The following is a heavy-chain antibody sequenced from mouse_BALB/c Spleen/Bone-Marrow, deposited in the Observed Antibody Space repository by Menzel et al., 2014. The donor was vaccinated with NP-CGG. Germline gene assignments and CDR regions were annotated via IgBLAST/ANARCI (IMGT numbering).Heavy chain of an antibody. CDR1: GFTFTDYY. CDR2: IRNKANGYTT. V-gene: IGHV7-3*02. D-gene: IGHD1-1*01. Sequence: VQLKDSGGGLVQPGGSLRLSCATSGFTFTDYYMNWVRQPPGKALEWLGFIRNKANGYTTEYSASVKGRFTISRDNSQSILYLQMNTLRAEDSATYYCARDSRSTVSHFDYWGQGTTLTASS. CDR3: ARDSRSTVSHFDY. J-gene: IGHJ2*01.